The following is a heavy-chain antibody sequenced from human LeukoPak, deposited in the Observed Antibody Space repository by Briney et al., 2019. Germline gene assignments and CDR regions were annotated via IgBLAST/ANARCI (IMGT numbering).Heavy chain of an antibody. D-gene: IGHD1-26*01. Sequence: GGSLRLSCAASGFTFSRYWMTWVRQAPGKGLEWVANIKQDGSEKSYVDSVKGRFTISRDNAKNSLYLQMSSLRAEDTALYYCARFDPNSGTYKDFDSWGQGTLVTVSS. V-gene: IGHV3-7*01. J-gene: IGHJ4*02. CDR3: ARFDPNSGTYKDFDS. CDR1: GFTFSRYW. CDR2: IKQDGSEK.